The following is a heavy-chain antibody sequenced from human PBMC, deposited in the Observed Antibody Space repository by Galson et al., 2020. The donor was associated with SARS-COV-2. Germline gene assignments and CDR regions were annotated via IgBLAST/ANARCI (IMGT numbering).Heavy chain of an antibody. J-gene: IGHJ5*02. CDR2: FDPEDGET. D-gene: IGHD6-19*01. Sequence: ASVKVSCKVSGYTLTELSMHWVRQAPGKGLEWMGGFDPEDGETIYAQKFQGRVTMTEDTSTDTAYMELSSLRSEDTAVYYCATGPGIAVAGTGWFDPWGQGTLVTVSS. V-gene: IGHV1-24*01. CDR3: ATGPGIAVAGTGWFDP. CDR1: GYTLTELS.